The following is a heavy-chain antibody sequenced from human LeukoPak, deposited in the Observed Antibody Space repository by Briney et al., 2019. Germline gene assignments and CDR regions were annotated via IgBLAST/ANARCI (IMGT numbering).Heavy chain of an antibody. J-gene: IGHJ4*02. CDR1: GGSMSSYY. V-gene: IGHV4-59*08. CDR3: ARHQGSNWISPIDY. CDR2: IYDSGST. D-gene: IGHD1-20*01. Sequence: SETLSLTCTVSGGSMSSYYLSWIRQPPGKGLEWIGYIYDSGSTNYNPSLKSRVTISIDTSKNQFSLKLSSVTATDTALYYCARHQGSNWISPIDYWGQGTLVTVSS.